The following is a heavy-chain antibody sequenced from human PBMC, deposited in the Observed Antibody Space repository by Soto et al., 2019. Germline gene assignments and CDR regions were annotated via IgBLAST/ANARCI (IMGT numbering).Heavy chain of an antibody. CDR2: IWYDGSNK. CDR3: ARDRITMVRGVHRTHYFEY. J-gene: IGHJ4*02. D-gene: IGHD3-10*01. Sequence: QVQLVESGGGVVQPGRSLRLSCAASGFTFSSYGMHWVRQAPGKGLEWVAVIWYDGSNKYYADSVKGRFTISRDNSKNTLYLQMNSLRAEDTAVYYCARDRITMVRGVHRTHYFEYWGEGTLVTVSS. CDR1: GFTFSSYG. V-gene: IGHV3-33*01.